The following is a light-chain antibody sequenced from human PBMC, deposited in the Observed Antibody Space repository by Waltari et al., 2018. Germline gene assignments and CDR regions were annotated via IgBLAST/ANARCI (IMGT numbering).Light chain of an antibody. J-gene: IGLJ2*01. V-gene: IGLV4-69*02. Sequence: QPENDPRFLMTLNSDGSYIKGDGIPDRISGSSSGAERYLIISSLQFEDEADYYCQTWGTGIFWTFGGGTKLTVL. CDR2: LNSDGSY. CDR3: QTWGTGIFWT.